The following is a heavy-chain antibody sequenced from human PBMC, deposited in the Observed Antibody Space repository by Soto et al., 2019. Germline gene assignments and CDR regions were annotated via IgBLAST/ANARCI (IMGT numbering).Heavy chain of an antibody. D-gene: IGHD6-6*01. J-gene: IGHJ6*02. CDR2: INPSGGST. CDR1: GYTFTSYY. V-gene: IGHV1-46*01. Sequence: ASVKVSCKASGYTFTSYYMHWVRQAPGQGLEWMGIINPSGGSTSYAQKFQGRVTMTRDTSTSTVYMELSSLRSEDTAVYYCARDRVAFSSSPVHYYYYGMDVWGQGTTVNVYS. CDR3: ARDRVAFSSSPVHYYYYGMDV.